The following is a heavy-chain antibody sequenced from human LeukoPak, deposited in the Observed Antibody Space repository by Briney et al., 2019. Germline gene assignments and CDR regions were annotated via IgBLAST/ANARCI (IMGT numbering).Heavy chain of an antibody. J-gene: IGHJ6*02. CDR3: ARSGTTYGMDV. CDR2: IYPGDSDT. D-gene: IGHD1-26*01. Sequence: GESLKISCKGSGYSFVSYWIGWVRQMPGKGLGWMGIIYPGDSDTRYSPSFQGQVTISVDKSISSTYLRWNSLKASDTAMYYCARSGTTYGMDVWGQGTTVTVSS. CDR1: GYSFVSYW. V-gene: IGHV5-51*01.